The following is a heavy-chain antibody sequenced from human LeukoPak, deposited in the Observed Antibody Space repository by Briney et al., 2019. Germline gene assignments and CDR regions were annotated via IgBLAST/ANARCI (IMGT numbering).Heavy chain of an antibody. Sequence: SETLSLTCTVSGGSISSYYWSWIRQPPGKGLEWIGEIYHSGSTNYNPSLKSRVTISVDKSKNQFSLKLSSVTAADTAVYYYAGSGYYFAEYFQHWGQGTLVTVSS. J-gene: IGHJ1*01. V-gene: IGHV4-59*12. CDR1: GGSISSYY. D-gene: IGHD3-22*01. CDR3: AGSGYYFAEYFQH. CDR2: IYHSGST.